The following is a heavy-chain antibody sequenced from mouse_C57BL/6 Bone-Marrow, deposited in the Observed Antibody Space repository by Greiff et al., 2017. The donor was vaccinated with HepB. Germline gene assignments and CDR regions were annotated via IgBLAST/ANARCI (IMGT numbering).Heavy chain of an antibody. D-gene: IGHD1-1*01. CDR2: IHPNSGST. V-gene: IGHV1-64*01. J-gene: IGHJ1*03. CDR3: ARRTTGPYFDV. Sequence: VQLQQPGAELVKPGASVKLSCKASGYTFTSYWMHWVKQRPGQGLEWIGMIHPNSGSTNYNEKFKSKATLTVDKSSSTAYMQLSSLTSEDSAVYYCARRTTGPYFDVWGTGTTVTVSS. CDR1: GYTFTSYW.